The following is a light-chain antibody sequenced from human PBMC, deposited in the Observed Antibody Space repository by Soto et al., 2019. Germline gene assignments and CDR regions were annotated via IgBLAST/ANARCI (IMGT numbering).Light chain of an antibody. CDR1: QSVRSN. Sequence: EIIMTQSPATLSVSPGERATLSCRASQSVRSNLAWYQQKLGQAPRLLIYGASTRATGIPARFSGSGSGTDFTLTISSLQSEDFAVYYCQQRSNWPPSLTFGGGTTVEIK. J-gene: IGKJ4*01. V-gene: IGKV3-15*01. CDR2: GAS. CDR3: QQRSNWPPSLT.